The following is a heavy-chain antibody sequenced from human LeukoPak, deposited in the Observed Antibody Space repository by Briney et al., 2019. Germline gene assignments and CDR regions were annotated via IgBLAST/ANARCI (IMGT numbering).Heavy chain of an antibody. Sequence: SETLSLTCTVSGGSISSSSYYWGWICQPPGKGLEWIGSIYYSGSTYYNPSLKSRVTISVDTSKTQFSLKLSSVTAADTAVYYCAREVSDYYYYMDVWGKGTTVTVSS. D-gene: IGHD1-14*01. V-gene: IGHV4-39*07. CDR1: GGSISSSSYY. CDR3: AREVSDYYYYMDV. CDR2: IYYSGST. J-gene: IGHJ6*03.